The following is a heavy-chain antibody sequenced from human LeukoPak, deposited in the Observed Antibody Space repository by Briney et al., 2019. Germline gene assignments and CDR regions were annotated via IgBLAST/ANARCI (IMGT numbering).Heavy chain of an antibody. D-gene: IGHD3-22*01. CDR2: IKQDGSEK. CDR3: AREPDYYDSSGYDAFDI. CDR1: GFTFSNYW. J-gene: IGHJ3*02. V-gene: IGHV3-7*03. Sequence: GGSLRLSCAASGFTFSNYWMSWVRQAPGKGLEWVANIKQDGSEKYYVDSVKGRFTISRDNAKNSLYLQMNSLRAEDTAVYYCAREPDYYDSSGYDAFDIWGQGTMVTVSS.